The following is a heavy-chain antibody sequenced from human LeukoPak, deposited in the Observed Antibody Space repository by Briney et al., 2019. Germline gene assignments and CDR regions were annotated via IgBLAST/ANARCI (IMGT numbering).Heavy chain of an antibody. CDR1: GFTFSSYA. J-gene: IGHJ4*02. Sequence: GGSLRLSCAASGFTFSSYAMSWVRPAPGKGLEWVSAISGSGGSTYYADSVKGRFTISRDNSKNTLYLQMNSLRAEDTAVYYCAKARGFGELFETSHYYFDYWGQGTLVTVSS. D-gene: IGHD3-10*01. CDR2: ISGSGGST. V-gene: IGHV3-23*01. CDR3: AKARGFGELFETSHYYFDY.